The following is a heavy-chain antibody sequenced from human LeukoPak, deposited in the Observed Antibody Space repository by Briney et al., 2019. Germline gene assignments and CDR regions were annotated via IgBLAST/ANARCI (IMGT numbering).Heavy chain of an antibody. V-gene: IGHV1-18*01. Sequence: GASVKVSCEASGYTFTSYGISWVRQAPGQGLEWMGWISAYNGNTNYAQKLQGRVTMTTDTSTSTAYMELRSLRSDDTAVYYCARGDDSSGYYPPSPFDYWGQGTLVTVSS. CDR3: ARGDDSSGYYPPSPFDY. CDR2: ISAYNGNT. D-gene: IGHD3-22*01. J-gene: IGHJ4*02. CDR1: GYTFTSYG.